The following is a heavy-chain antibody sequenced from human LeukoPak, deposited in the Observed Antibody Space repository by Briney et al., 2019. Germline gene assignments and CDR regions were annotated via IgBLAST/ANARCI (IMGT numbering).Heavy chain of an antibody. J-gene: IGHJ5*02. CDR1: GFTFSSYA. V-gene: IGHV3-23*01. Sequence: GGSLRLSCAASGFTFSSYAMSWVRQAPGKGLEWVSAISGSGGSTYYADSVKGRFTISRDNSKNTLYLQMNSLRAEDTAVYYCAKSQADSSGWYSSTWFDPWGQGTLVTVSS. CDR3: AKSQADSSGWYSSTWFDP. D-gene: IGHD6-19*01. CDR2: ISGSGGST.